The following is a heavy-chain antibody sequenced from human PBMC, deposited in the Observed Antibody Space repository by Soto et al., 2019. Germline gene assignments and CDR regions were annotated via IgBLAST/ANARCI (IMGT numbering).Heavy chain of an antibody. J-gene: IGHJ6*02. CDR3: ARESIVVVPAAIRYYYGMDV. V-gene: IGHV3-33*01. CDR1: GFTFSSYG. D-gene: IGHD2-2*02. Sequence: QTGGSLRLSCAASGFTFSSYGMHWVRQAPGKGLEWVAVIWYDGSNKYYADSVKGRFTISRDNSKNTLYLQMNSLRAEDTAVYYCARESIVVVPAAIRYYYGMDVWGQGTTVTVSS. CDR2: IWYDGSNK.